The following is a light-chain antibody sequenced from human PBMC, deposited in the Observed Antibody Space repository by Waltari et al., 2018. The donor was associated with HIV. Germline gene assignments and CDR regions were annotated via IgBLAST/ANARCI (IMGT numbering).Light chain of an antibody. V-gene: IGLV2-14*01. J-gene: IGLJ2*01. Sequence: SGLTQPATFSGNPGQSITLACTVAYPAFGCYHFLSWYQQQPVNVPKVILSKVDRRASGSSHRFSGSKSGNTASLTISGLQTEDEAVYYCASYTANDTVIFAGGTTVTVL. CDR1: YPAFGCYHF. CDR3: ASYTANDTVI. CDR2: KVD.